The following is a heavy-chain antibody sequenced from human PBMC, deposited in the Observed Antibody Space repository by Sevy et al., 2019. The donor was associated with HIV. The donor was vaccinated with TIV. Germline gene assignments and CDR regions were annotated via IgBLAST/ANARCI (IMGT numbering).Heavy chain of an antibody. Sequence: SETLSLTCTVSGGSISSYYWIWIRQPAGKGLEWIGRIYTSGSTNYNPSLKSRVTMSVDTSKNQFSLKLSSVTAADTAVYYCARDVLPGMGEDWFDPWGQGTLVTVSS. V-gene: IGHV4-4*07. CDR2: IYTSGST. CDR3: ARDVLPGMGEDWFDP. D-gene: IGHD3-16*01. J-gene: IGHJ5*02. CDR1: GGSISSYY.